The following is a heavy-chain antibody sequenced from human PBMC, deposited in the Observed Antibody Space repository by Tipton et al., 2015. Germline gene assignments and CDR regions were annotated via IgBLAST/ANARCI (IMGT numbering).Heavy chain of an antibody. CDR3: ACQDYDILTRDYQTVDY. D-gene: IGHD3-9*01. CDR1: GGSVSSGSYY. Sequence: TLSLTCTVSGGSVSSGSYYWSWIRQPPGKGLEWIGYISFSDTTHHNPSLKSRVSIFVDTSKNQFSLKLNSVTAADTAVYYCACQDYDILTRDYQTVDYWGQGTLVTVSS. CDR2: ISFSDTT. V-gene: IGHV4-61*01. J-gene: IGHJ4*02.